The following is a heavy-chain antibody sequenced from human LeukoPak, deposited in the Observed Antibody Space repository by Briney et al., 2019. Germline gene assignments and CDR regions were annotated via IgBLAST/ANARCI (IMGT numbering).Heavy chain of an antibody. CDR2: IIPIFGTA. J-gene: IGHJ3*02. CDR1: RGTFSRYA. V-gene: IGHV1-69*01. CDR3: ATSGTTESAFDI. D-gene: IGHD1-7*01. Sequence: SVKVSCKASRGTFSRYAISWVRQAPGRGLEWMGGIIPIFGTANYAQKFQGRVTITADESTSTAYMELSRLRSDDTAVYYCATSGTTESAFDIWGQGTLVTVSS.